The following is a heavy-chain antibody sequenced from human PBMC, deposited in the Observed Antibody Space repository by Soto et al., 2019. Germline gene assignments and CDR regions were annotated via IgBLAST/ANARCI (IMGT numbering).Heavy chain of an antibody. V-gene: IGHV3-30-3*01. Sequence: GGSLRLSCAASGFTFSSYAMHWVRQAPGKGLEWVAVISYDGSNKYYADSVKGRFTISRDNSKNTLYLQMNSLRAEDTAVYYCARAGQDQYSVGGYYFDYWGQGTLVTVSS. D-gene: IGHD2-15*01. J-gene: IGHJ4*02. CDR2: ISYDGSNK. CDR3: ARAGQDQYSVGGYYFDY. CDR1: GFTFSSYA.